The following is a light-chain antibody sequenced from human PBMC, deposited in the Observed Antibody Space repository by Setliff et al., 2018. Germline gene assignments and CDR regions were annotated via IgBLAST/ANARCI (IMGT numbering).Light chain of an antibody. CDR3: CAYARSRNDVYVF. V-gene: IGLV2-23*02. CDR2: EVT. Sequence: QSALTQPASVSGSRGQSITISCTGSTSDIGSYNLVSWYQQHPGKAPKLLIYEVTRRPSGVSDRFSGSKSGNTASLTISGLQAEDEGDYFCCAYARSRNDVYVFFGGGTKVTVL. CDR1: TSDIGSYNL. J-gene: IGLJ2*01.